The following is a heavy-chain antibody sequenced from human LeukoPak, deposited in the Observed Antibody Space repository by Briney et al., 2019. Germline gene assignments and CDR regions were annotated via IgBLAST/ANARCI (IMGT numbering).Heavy chain of an antibody. Sequence: GESLRISCQGSGFSFTTYWFAWVRQMPGEGLECMGLIYPDDSDTRYSPSFQGQVTISADKSIRTAYLQWSSLEASDTAIYYCARTRGYCTDDSCFSHYFDYWGQGTLVTVSS. CDR1: GFSFTTYW. CDR3: ARTRGYCTDDSCFSHYFDY. J-gene: IGHJ4*02. V-gene: IGHV5-51*01. CDR2: IYPDDSDT. D-gene: IGHD2-15*01.